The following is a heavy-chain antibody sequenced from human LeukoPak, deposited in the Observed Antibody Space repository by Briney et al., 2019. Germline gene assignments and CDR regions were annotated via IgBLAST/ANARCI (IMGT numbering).Heavy chain of an antibody. Sequence: SETLSLTCTVSGDSISSYYWSWIRQPPGKGLEWMGYINYSGNTNYNPSLKSRVSISIDTSKNQLSLQLSSVTAADTAVYYCARDRDSSGLRDFDLWGRGTLVTVSA. CDR2: INYSGNT. D-gene: IGHD3-22*01. J-gene: IGHJ2*01. CDR1: GDSISSYY. V-gene: IGHV4-59*01. CDR3: ARDRDSSGLRDFDL.